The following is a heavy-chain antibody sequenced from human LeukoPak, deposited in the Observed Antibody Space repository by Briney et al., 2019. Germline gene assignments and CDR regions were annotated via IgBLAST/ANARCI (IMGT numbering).Heavy chain of an antibody. CDR2: IKSKTDGGTT. D-gene: IGHD4-17*01. CDR1: GFTFSNAW. V-gene: IGHV3-15*01. CDR3: TTDHGDHAFDI. J-gene: IGHJ3*02. Sequence: GGSLRLSCAASGFTFSNAWMSWVRQAPGKGLEWVGRIKSKTDGGTTDYAAPVKGRFTISRDDSKNTLYLQMNSLKTEGTAVYYCTTDHGDHAFDIWGRGTMVTVSS.